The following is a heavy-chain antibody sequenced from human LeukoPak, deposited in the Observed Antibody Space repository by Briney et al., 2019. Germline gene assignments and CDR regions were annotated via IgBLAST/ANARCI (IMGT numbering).Heavy chain of an antibody. V-gene: IGHV1-8*01. CDR3: ARGRVRRGERNWFDP. CDR1: GYTFTSYD. CDR2: MNPNSGNT. J-gene: IGHJ5*02. Sequence: ASVRVSCKASGYTFTSYDINWVRQAPGQGLEWMGRMNPNSGNTGYAQKFQGRVTMTRNTSISTAYMELSSLRSEDTAVYYCARGRVRRGERNWFDPWGQGTLVTVSS. D-gene: IGHD3-10*01.